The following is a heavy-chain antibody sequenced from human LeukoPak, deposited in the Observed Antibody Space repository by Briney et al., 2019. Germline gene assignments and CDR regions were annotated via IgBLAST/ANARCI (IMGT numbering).Heavy chain of an antibody. J-gene: IGHJ4*02. CDR1: GXTFSSYG. D-gene: IGHD6-19*01. CDR3: AKGVAVAGNLDY. V-gene: IGHV3-30*02. Sequence: GGSLRLSCAASGXTFSSYGMHWVRQAPGKGLEWVAFIRYDGSNKYYADSVKGRFTISRDNSKNTLYLQMNSLRAEDTAVYYCAKGVAVAGNLDYWGQGTLVTASS. CDR2: IRYDGSNK.